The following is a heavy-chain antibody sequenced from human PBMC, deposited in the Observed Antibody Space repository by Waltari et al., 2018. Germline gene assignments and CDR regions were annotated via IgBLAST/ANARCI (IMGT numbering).Heavy chain of an antibody. Sequence: EVQLVESGGGLVQPGGSLRLSCAASGFTFSSYEMNWVSQAPGKGLEWVSYISSSGSTRYDADSVKGRFTISRDNAKNSLYLQMNSLRAEDTAVYYCARTDYDFWSGFRWFDPWGQGTLVTVSS. V-gene: IGHV3-48*03. CDR3: ARTDYDFWSGFRWFDP. J-gene: IGHJ5*02. CDR1: GFTFSSYE. CDR2: ISSSGSTR. D-gene: IGHD3-3*01.